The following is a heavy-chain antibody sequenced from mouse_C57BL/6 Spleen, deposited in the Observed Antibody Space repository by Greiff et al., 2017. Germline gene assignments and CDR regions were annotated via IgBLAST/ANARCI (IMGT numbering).Heavy chain of an antibody. V-gene: IGHV1-50*01. Sequence: QVQLQQPGAELVKPGASVKLSCKASGYTFTSYWMQWVKQRPGQGLEWIGEIDPSDSYTNYNQKFKGKATLTVDKSSSTAYMQLSSLTYEDSAVYYCAREGTSTGTRGYFDYWGQGTTLTVSS. CDR1: GYTFTSYW. CDR2: IDPSDSYT. CDR3: AREGTSTGTRGYFDY. D-gene: IGHD4-1*02. J-gene: IGHJ2*01.